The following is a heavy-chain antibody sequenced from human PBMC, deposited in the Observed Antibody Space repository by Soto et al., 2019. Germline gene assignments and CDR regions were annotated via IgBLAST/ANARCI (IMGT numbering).Heavy chain of an antibody. D-gene: IGHD3-22*01. CDR3: ARGYYDSSGYYPVYLDV. J-gene: IGHJ6*02. CDR2: IWYDGSNK. V-gene: IGHV3-33*01. CDR1: GFTFSSYG. Sequence: GSLRLSLAASGFTFSSYGMHWVRQAPGKGLEWVAVIWYDGSNKYYADSVKGRFTISRDNSKNTLYLQMNSLRAEDTAVYYCARGYYDSSGYYPVYLDVWGQGTTVTVSS.